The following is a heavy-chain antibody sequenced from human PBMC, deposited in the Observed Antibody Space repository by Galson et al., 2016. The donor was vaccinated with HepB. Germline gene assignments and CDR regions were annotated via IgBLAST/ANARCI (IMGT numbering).Heavy chain of an antibody. J-gene: IGHJ4*02. CDR2: ITGSGGTT. CDR3: ATDTTLAGIFDS. D-gene: IGHD6-19*01. Sequence: SLRLSCAASGFTFSSYAMSWVRQAPGKGLEWVSAITGSGGTTYYADSVKGRFTISRDNSKNTLYLQMNSLRAEDTAVYYCATDTTLAGIFDSWGQGTLVTVSS. V-gene: IGHV3-23*01. CDR1: GFTFSSYA.